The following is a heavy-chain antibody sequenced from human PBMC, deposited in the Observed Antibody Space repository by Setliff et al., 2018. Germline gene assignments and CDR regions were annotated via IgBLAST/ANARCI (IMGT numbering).Heavy chain of an antibody. CDR3: TTDWSRGDSGNYYRLDY. CDR1: GFSFSNTK. CDR2: IKSAADGGTI. Sequence: PGGSLRLSCLASGFSFSNTKMSWIRQAPGKGLEWVGRIKSAADGGTIEYAAAVNGRFTVSRDDSKNTLFLQMNSLKTEDTALYYCTTDWSRGDSGNYYRLDYWGQGTLVTVSS. J-gene: IGHJ4*02. V-gene: IGHV3-15*01. D-gene: IGHD3-10*01.